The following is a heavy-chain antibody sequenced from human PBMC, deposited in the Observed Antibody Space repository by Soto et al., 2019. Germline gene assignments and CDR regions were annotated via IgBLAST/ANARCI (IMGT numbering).Heavy chain of an antibody. CDR3: ARDMVSTIGDFDF. D-gene: IGHD2-21*01. V-gene: IGHV1-2*02. J-gene: IGHJ4*02. Sequence: SVKVSCKTSGYNFIVYYIHCLRQAPGQGLEWMGWINPNSGATTYAEKFQGRVTMTRDRSITTAYMELSSLRSDDTAVYSCARDMVSTIGDFDFWGQGTPVTVSS. CDR2: INPNSGAT. CDR1: GYNFIVYY.